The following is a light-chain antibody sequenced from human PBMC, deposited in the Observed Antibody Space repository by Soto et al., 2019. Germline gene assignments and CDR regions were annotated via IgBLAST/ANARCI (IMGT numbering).Light chain of an antibody. CDR3: SSYTSSHV. Sequence: QSVLTQPASVSGSPGQSITISCTGTSSDVGGYNYVSWYQQHPGKAPKLMIYDVSNRPSGVSNRFSGSKSGNTASLTISGLQAEDEADYYCSSYTSSHVFGTGTKVTVL. J-gene: IGLJ1*01. CDR1: SSDVGGYNY. V-gene: IGLV2-14*01. CDR2: DVS.